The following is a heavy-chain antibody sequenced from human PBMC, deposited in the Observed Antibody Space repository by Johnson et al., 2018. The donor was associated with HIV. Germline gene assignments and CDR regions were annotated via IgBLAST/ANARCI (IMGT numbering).Heavy chain of an antibody. D-gene: IGHD4-17*01. V-gene: IGHV3-20*04. CDR1: GFTFVDYG. CDR3: ARANSYGDYRAKAFDI. J-gene: IGHJ3*02. Sequence: VQLVESGGGVIRPGGSLRLSCPASGFTFVDYGMSWVRPAPGKGLDCVSGLTWNGCSTVYADSVKGRFTISRDNAKNSMYLQMNSLRAEDTALYYCARANSYGDYRAKAFDIWGQGTMVTVSS. CDR2: LTWNGCST.